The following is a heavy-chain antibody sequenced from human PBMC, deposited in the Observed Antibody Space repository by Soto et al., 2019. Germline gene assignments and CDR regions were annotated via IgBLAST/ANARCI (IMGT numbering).Heavy chain of an antibody. CDR1: GFTFSSYA. J-gene: IGHJ4*02. CDR3: ARERGEYSSSWPSLDY. Sequence: QVQLVESGGGVVQPGRSLRLSCAASGFTFSSYAMHWVRQAPGKGLEWVAVISYDGSNKYYADSVKGRFTISRDNSKNTLYLQMNSLSAEDTAVYYCARERGEYSSSWPSLDYWGQGTLVTVSS. V-gene: IGHV3-30-3*01. D-gene: IGHD6-13*01. CDR2: ISYDGSNK.